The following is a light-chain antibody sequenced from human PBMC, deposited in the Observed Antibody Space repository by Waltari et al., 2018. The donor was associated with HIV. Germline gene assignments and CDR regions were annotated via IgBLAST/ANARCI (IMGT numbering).Light chain of an antibody. CDR2: GKN. J-gene: IGLJ2*01. CDR3: NSRDSSGVV. CDR1: SLGNYF. Sequence: SSELTQDPAVSVALGQTVRLTCQGDSLGNYFASWYQQKPGQAPVLVIYGKNNRPSGIPDRFSVSSSGTTASLIITGAQAEDEADYYCNSRDSSGVVFGGGTKLTVL. V-gene: IGLV3-19*01.